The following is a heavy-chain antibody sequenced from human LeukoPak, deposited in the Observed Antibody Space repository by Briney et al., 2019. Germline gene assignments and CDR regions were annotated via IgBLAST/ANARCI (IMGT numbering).Heavy chain of an antibody. CDR3: AREGIAIDY. CDR2: IYYSGST. D-gene: IGHD6-13*01. J-gene: IGHJ4*02. V-gene: IGHV4-59*01. CDR1: GFTFSSYW. Sequence: GSLRLSCAASGFTFSSYWMSWIRQPPGKGLEWIGYIYYSGSTNYNPSLKSRVTISVDTSKNQFSLKLSSVTAADTAVYYCAREGIAIDYWGQGTLVTVSS.